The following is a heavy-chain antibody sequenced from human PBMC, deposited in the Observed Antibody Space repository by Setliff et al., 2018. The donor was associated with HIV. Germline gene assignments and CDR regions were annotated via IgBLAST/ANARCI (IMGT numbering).Heavy chain of an antibody. Sequence: ASVKVSCKASGYTFTSYGINWVRQAPGQGLEWMGWISTYNGNTNYAPKLQGRVTMTTDTSTSTAYMELRSLRSDDTAVYFCARGGYSGNILDAFDIWGQGTLVTVSS. V-gene: IGHV1-18*01. CDR3: ARGGYSGNILDAFDI. CDR2: ISTYNGNT. J-gene: IGHJ3*02. CDR1: GYTFTSYG. D-gene: IGHD5-12*01.